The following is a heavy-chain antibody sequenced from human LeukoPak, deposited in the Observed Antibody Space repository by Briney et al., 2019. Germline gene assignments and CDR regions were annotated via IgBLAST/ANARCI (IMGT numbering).Heavy chain of an antibody. Sequence: GGSLRLSCAASGFTVSSSYMSWVRQAPGKGLEWVSVIYSGGSTYYADSVKGRFTISRDNSKNTLYLQMNSLRAEDTAVYYCARPYYYDSNGYYPYYWGQGTLVTVSS. CDR3: ARPYYYDSNGYYPYY. V-gene: IGHV3-66*02. CDR1: GFTVSSSY. CDR2: IYSGGST. J-gene: IGHJ4*02. D-gene: IGHD3-22*01.